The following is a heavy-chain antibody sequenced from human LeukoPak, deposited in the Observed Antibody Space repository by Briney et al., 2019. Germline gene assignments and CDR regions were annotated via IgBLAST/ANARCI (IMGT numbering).Heavy chain of an antibody. CDR3: AVMGGSGYFDY. D-gene: IGHD3-10*01. CDR2: IYTSGST. J-gene: IGHJ4*02. Sequence: SETLSLTCTVSGGSISSGSYYWSWIRQPAGKGLEWIGRIYTSGSTNYNPSLKSRVTISVDTSKNQFSLELSSVTAADTAVYYCAVMGGSGYFDYWGQGTLVTVSS. V-gene: IGHV4-61*02. CDR1: GGSISSGSYY.